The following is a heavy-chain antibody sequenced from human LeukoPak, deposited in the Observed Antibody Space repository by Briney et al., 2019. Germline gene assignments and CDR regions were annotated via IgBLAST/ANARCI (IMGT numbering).Heavy chain of an antibody. V-gene: IGHV3-30*18. Sequence: GGSLRLSCAASGFTFSSYGMHWVRQAPGKGLEWVAVISYDGSNKYYADSVKGRFTISRDNSKNTLYLQMNSLRAEDTAVYYCAKQVDTAMVFYFDYWGQGTLVTVST. CDR3: AKQVDTAMVFYFDY. J-gene: IGHJ4*02. CDR1: GFTFSSYG. CDR2: ISYDGSNK. D-gene: IGHD5-18*01.